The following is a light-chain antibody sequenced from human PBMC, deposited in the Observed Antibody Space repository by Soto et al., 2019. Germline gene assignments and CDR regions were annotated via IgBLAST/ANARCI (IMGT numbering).Light chain of an antibody. J-gene: IGKJ5*01. Sequence: DIQMTQSPSSLSASVGARVTITCRASQGISTYLIWYQQRQGKAPKLLIYAASNLVSGVPSRFSGSGSGTDFTLTISSLQPEDFATYYCQQSYSTPHTFGQGTRLEIK. CDR3: QQSYSTPHT. CDR2: AAS. CDR1: QGISTY. V-gene: IGKV1-39*01.